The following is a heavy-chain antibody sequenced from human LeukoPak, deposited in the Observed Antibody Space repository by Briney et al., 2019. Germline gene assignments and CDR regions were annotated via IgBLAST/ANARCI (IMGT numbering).Heavy chain of an antibody. Sequence: GGSLRFSCAASGFTFSSYAMSWVRQAPGKGLEWVSAISGSGGSTYYADSVKGRFTISRDNSKNTLYLQMNSLRAEDTAVYYCAKDLLGYCSSTSCREDYWGQGTLVTVSS. J-gene: IGHJ4*02. CDR1: GFTFSSYA. CDR2: ISGSGGST. CDR3: AKDLLGYCSSTSCREDY. V-gene: IGHV3-23*01. D-gene: IGHD2-2*01.